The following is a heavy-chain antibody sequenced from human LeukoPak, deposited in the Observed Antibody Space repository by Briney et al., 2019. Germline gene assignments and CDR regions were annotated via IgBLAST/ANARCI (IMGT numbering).Heavy chain of an antibody. CDR3: ARVAPDTAMEGFDY. CDR2: IYYSGST. V-gene: IGHV4-31*03. J-gene: IGHJ4*02. D-gene: IGHD5-18*01. CDR1: GGSISSGGYY. Sequence: SETLSLTCTVSGGSISSGGYYWSWIRQHPGKGLEWIGYIYYSGSTYYNPSLKSRVTISVDTSKNQFSLKLSSVTAADTVVYYCARVAPDTAMEGFDYWGQGTLVTVSS.